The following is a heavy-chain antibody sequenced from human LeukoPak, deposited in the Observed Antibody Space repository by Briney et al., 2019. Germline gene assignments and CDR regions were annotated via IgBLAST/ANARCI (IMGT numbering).Heavy chain of an antibody. J-gene: IGHJ4*02. CDR1: GYTFTDYY. V-gene: IGHV1-2*02. CDR3: ARDRIAAAGDSDY. D-gene: IGHD6-13*01. CDR2: INPNSGGT. Sequence: ASVKVSCKASGYTFTDYYMHWVRQAPGQRLEWMGWINPNSGGTYYAQEFQGRVTMTRDTSISTAYMELSRLRSDDTAVYYCARDRIAAAGDSDYGGQGTLVTVSS.